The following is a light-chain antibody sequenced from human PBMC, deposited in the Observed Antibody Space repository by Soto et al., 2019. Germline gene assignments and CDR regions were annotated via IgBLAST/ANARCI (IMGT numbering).Light chain of an antibody. J-gene: IGLJ1*01. CDR1: TGDIAGYNY. CDR2: QVT. V-gene: IGLV2-14*01. CDR3: TSFSSSTSLYV. Sequence: QSGLTQPASVSGSLGQSITISCTGTTGDIAGYNYISWYQQLPGKAPKLMIYQVTIRPSGISNRFSGSKSGNTASLTISGLQAEDEADYYCTSFSSSTSLYVFGTGTKVTVL.